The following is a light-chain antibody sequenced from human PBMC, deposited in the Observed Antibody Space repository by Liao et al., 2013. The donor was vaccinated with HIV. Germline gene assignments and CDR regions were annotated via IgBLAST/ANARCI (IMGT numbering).Light chain of an antibody. J-gene: IGLJ3*02. CDR1: NIGRKS. CDR3: QLWDSRIDCPV. Sequence: SYVLTQPPSVSVAPGQTARITCGGINIGRKSVHWYQQKAGQAPVLFIANETDRPSGIPERFSGSSSGNTATLTISTVEVGDEADYYCQLWDSRIDCPVIGGGTKLTVV. CDR2: NET. V-gene: IGLV3-21*04.